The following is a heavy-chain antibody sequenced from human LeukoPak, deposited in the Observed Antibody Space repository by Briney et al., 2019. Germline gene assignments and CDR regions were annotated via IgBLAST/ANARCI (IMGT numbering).Heavy chain of an antibody. CDR3: ARDPNWALLRGAFDI. V-gene: IGHV3-21*01. CDR1: GLTLSSYS. Sequence: GGSLRLSCAASGLTLSSYSMNWVRQAPGRGLEWVSSISSSSNYIYDADSVKGRFTISRDNAKNSLFLQMNSLRAEDTAVYYCARDPNWALLRGAFDIWGQGTMVTVSS. CDR2: ISSSSNYI. J-gene: IGHJ3*02. D-gene: IGHD7-27*01.